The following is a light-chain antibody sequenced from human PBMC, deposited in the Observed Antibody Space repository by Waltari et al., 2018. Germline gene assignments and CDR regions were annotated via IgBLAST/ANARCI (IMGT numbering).Light chain of an antibody. J-gene: IGKJ1*01. CDR1: QSISRP. V-gene: IGKV3-20*01. Sequence: SCRASQSISRPLAWYQQKPGQAPRLLIYDASTRATGIPDRFSGSGSGTDFSLTISRLEPEDSAVYYCQQYVSLPATFGQGTKVEIK. CDR3: QQYVSLPAT. CDR2: DAS.